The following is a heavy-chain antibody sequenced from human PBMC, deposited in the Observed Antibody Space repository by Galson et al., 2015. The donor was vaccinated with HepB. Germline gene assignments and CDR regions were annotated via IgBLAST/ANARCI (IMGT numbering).Heavy chain of an antibody. Sequence: SLRLSCAASGFTFSSYTMNWVRQAPGKGLEWVSSISGSGSGTYYADSVKGRFTISRDISKNTLYLQMNSLRAEDTAVYYCAKDSLVDYYTSGTLWAFDIWGQGTMVTVSS. CDR3: AKDSLVDYYTSGTLWAFDI. J-gene: IGHJ3*02. CDR2: ISGSGSGT. CDR1: GFTFSSYT. D-gene: IGHD3-10*01. V-gene: IGHV3-23*01.